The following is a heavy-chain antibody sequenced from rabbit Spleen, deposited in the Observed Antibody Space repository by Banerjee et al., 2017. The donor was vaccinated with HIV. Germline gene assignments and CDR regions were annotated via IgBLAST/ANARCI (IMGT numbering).Heavy chain of an antibody. Sequence: QQQLVESGGGLVKPGASLTLTCKASGFSFSSKAVMCWVRQAPGKGLEWISCITGSNSDFTYSATWAKGRFTISKTSSTTVTLQMTSLTVADTATYFCARDTGSSFSSYGMDLWGPGTLVTVS. CDR3: ARDTGSSFSSYGMDL. V-gene: IGHV1S45*01. CDR1: GFSFSSKAV. D-gene: IGHD8-1*01. CDR2: ITGSNSDFT. J-gene: IGHJ6*01.